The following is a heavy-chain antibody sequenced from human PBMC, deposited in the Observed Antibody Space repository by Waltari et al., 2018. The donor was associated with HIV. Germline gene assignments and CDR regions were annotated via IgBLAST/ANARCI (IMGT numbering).Heavy chain of an antibody. CDR2: IYYTGDT. J-gene: IGHJ1*01. CDR3: ARQHAYTSDWFSQASFFNY. D-gene: IGHD3-9*01. Sequence: LQLKESGPGLVKPSDTLSLTFAVPGASIRRKYNYLAWIRQSPGERLEGISTIYYTGDTYFVPSLKNRTSISVDSSKNLLSLSLASVTAADTAIYYCARQHAYTSDWFSQASFFNYWGPGTLVTVSS. CDR1: GASIRRKYNY. V-gene: IGHV4-39*01.